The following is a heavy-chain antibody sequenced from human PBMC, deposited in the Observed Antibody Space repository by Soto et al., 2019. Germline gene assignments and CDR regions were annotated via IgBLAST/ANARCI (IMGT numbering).Heavy chain of an antibody. Sequence: GKSLRISCQTSDYNFSAFWITWVRQMPGKGLEWMATIDPMDSYANYSLSFQGHVTISADKSIGSACLHWSTLEASDTAIYYCARLSTGFCTKTTCQHYHRREVLGHGTTVSDS. CDR1: DYNFSAFW. CDR3: ARLSTGFCTKTTCQHYHRREV. V-gene: IGHV5-10-1*01. D-gene: IGHD2-2*01. CDR2: IDPMDSYA. J-gene: IGHJ6*02.